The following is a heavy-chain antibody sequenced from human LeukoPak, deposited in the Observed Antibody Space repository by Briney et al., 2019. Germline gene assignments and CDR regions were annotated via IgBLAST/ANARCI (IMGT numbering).Heavy chain of an antibody. V-gene: IGHV3-23*01. CDR3: AKNLLGSAAYSWYFDL. J-gene: IGHJ2*01. D-gene: IGHD2-15*01. Sequence: GGSLRLSCAASGFTFSNYAMNWVRQAPGKGLEWVSSITVSGDGSTYVDSVKGRFAISRDNSKNTLYLQMNSLRAEDTAVYYCAKNLLGSAAYSWYFDLWGRGALVTVSS. CDR2: ITVSGDGS. CDR1: GFTFSNYA.